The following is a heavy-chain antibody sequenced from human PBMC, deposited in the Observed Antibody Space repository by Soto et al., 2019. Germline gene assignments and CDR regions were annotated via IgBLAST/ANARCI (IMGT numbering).Heavy chain of an antibody. CDR1: GGSISSGDYY. J-gene: IGHJ4*02. CDR3: ARELNCYDNSGPFDY. CDR2: IYYSGST. Sequence: SETLSLTCTVSGGSISSGDYYWSWIRQPPGKGLEWIGYIYYSGSTYYNPSLKSRVAISVNTSKNQFSLKLNSVTAADTAVYYCARELNCYDNSGPFDYWGQGTLVTVSS. D-gene: IGHD3-22*01. V-gene: IGHV4-30-4*01.